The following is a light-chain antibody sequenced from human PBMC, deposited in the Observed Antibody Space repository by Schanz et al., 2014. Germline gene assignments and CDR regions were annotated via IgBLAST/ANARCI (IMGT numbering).Light chain of an antibody. CDR2: AAS. CDR1: VSVSSNY. Sequence: EIVLTQSPGTLSLSPGERATLSCRASVSVSSNYLAWYQQKPGQAPRLLIYAASRRAPGIPDRFSGSGSGTEFTLTISSLQSEDSAVYYCQQFNKWPPTFGPGTKVEIK. V-gene: IGKV3-20*01. CDR3: QQFNKWPPT. J-gene: IGKJ1*01.